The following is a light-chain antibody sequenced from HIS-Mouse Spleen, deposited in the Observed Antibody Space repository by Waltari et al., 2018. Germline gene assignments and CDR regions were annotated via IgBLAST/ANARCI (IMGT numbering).Light chain of an antibody. CDR1: ALPKKY. CDR2: EDR. CDR3: YSTDSSGNHRV. V-gene: IGLV3-10*01. J-gene: IGLJ2*01. Sequence: SYELTQPPSVSVSPGQTARITCSGDALPKKYAYWYQQKSGRAPVLVIYEDRKRPSGIPEGFSGSSSGTMATLTISGAQVEDEADYYCYSTDSSGNHRVFGGGTKLTVL.